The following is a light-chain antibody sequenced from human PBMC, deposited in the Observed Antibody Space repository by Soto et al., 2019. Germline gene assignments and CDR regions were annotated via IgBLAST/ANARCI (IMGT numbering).Light chain of an antibody. Sequence: DVVVTQSPLSLPVTVGQPSSMSCSSSESLVYSDGNTYLHWFQQRPGQSPRRLIYQVSNRDSGVPDRFSGSGSGTDFTLEISRVETDDVGIYYCMQSTQLPPTFGQGTRLEI. V-gene: IGKV2-30*01. CDR1: ESLVYSDGNTY. CDR2: QVS. J-gene: IGKJ5*01. CDR3: MQSTQLPPT.